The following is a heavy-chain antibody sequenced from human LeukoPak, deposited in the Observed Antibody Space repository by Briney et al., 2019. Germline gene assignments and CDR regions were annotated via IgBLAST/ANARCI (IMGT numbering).Heavy chain of an antibody. D-gene: IGHD3-3*01. CDR3: ARDQGSHPIFGVVIPLNYYYYYMDV. CDR1: GYTFTSYY. Sequence: ASVKVSCKASGYTFTSYYMHWVRQAPGQGLEWMGIINPSGGSTSYAQKFQGRVTMTRDTSTSTVYMELSSLRSEDTAVYYCARDQGSHPIFGVVIPLNYYYYYMDVWGKGTTVTVSS. J-gene: IGHJ6*03. CDR2: INPSGGST. V-gene: IGHV1-46*01.